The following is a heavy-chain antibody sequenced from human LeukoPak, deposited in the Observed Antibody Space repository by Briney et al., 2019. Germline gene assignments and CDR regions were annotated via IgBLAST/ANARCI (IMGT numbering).Heavy chain of an antibody. D-gene: IGHD2-2*01. CDR2: INHSGST. J-gene: IGHJ3*02. Sequence: SETLSLTCAVYGGSFSDYYWSWIRQPPGKGLEWIGEINHSGSTNYNPSLKSRVTISVDTSKNQFSLKLSSVTAADTAVYYCVRGYCTTTSCYPPDAFDIWGQGTMVTVSS. CDR3: VRGYCTTTSCYPPDAFDI. V-gene: IGHV4-34*01. CDR1: GGSFSDYY.